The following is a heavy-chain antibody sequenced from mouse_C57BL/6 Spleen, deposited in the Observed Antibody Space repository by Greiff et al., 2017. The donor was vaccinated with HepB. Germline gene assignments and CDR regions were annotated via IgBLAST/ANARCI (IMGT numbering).Heavy chain of an antibody. J-gene: IGHJ2*01. D-gene: IGHD2-12*01. Sequence: VQLQQSGPVLVKPGASVKMSCKASGYTFTDYYMNWVKQSHGKSLEWIGVINPYNGGTSYNQKFKGKATLTVDKSSSTAYMELNSLTSEDSAVYYCARRGGIEYFDYWGQGTTLTVSS. CDR3: ARRGGIEYFDY. CDR1: GYTFTDYY. CDR2: INPYNGGT. V-gene: IGHV1-19*01.